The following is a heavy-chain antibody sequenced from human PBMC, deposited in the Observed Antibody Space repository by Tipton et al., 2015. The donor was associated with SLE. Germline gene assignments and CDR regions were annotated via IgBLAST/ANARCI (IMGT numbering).Heavy chain of an antibody. J-gene: IGHJ6*03. CDR2: INHSGTT. D-gene: IGHD3-10*01. Sequence: LRLSCAVYGGSFSGYDWSWIRQPPGKGLEWIGEINHSGTTNYNPSLRRRRSISVETSKNQFSLKESSGAAADTAVYYCARGLWFLKLGYYYYYMDVWDKGTTVTVSS. CDR3: ARGLWFLKLGYYYYYMDV. CDR1: GGSFSGYD. V-gene: IGHV4-34*01.